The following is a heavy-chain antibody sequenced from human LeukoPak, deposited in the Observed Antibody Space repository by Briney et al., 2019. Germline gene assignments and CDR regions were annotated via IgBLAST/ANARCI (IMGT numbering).Heavy chain of an antibody. V-gene: IGHV3-15*01. D-gene: IGHD6-6*01. J-gene: IGHJ4*02. CDR3: TTVSHIGGRP. CDR1: GLTFSGAW. Sequence: PGGSLRLSCAVSGLTFSGAWLSWVRQAPGKGLEWVGRIKSKSAGGTADYAAPVQGRFITSRDDSQNTLYLQMNSLKTEDTAVYYCTTVSHIGGRPGDQGTLVTVSS. CDR2: IKSKSAGGTA.